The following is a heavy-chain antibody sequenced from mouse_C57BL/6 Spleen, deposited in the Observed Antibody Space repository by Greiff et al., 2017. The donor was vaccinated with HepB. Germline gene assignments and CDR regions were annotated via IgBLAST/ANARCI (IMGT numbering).Heavy chain of an antibody. Sequence: VQLQQSGAELAKPGASVKLSCKASGYTFTSYWMHWVKQRPGQGLEWIGYINPSSGYTKYNQKFKDKATLTAEKSSSTAYMQLSSLTYEDSAVYYCAREPFAYWGQGTLVTVSA. CDR2: INPSSGYT. J-gene: IGHJ3*01. CDR1: GYTFTSYW. V-gene: IGHV1-7*01. CDR3: AREPFAY.